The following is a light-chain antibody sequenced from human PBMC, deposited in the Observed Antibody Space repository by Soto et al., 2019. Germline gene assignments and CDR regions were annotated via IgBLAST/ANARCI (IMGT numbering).Light chain of an antibody. CDR2: GNS. CDR1: SFSIGAVYD. J-gene: IGLJ1*01. Sequence: QSVLTQPPSVSGVPGQKVTFSCTGSSFSIGAVYDVHWYQQLPGTAPKLLIYGNSTRPSGVPDRFSGSTCGTSASLVIIALQAEDEADYYGQSYDSRLRCFVCGTGTKVTAL. CDR3: QSYDSRLRCFV. V-gene: IGLV1-40*01.